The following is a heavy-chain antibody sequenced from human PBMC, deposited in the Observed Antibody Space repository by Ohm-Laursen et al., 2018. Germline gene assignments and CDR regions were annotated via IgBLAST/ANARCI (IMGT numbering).Heavy chain of an antibody. Sequence: GSLRLSCAASGFTFSSYGMDWVRQAPGKGLELVARSRDKANSYTTAYVASVKGRFSISRDDSENSLYLQMNSLKTEDTAVYYCARTRNFQPYDVWGQGTMVIVSS. D-gene: IGHD2/OR15-2a*01. V-gene: IGHV3-72*01. J-gene: IGHJ3*01. CDR2: SRDKANSYTT. CDR1: GFTFSSYG. CDR3: ARTRNFQPYDV.